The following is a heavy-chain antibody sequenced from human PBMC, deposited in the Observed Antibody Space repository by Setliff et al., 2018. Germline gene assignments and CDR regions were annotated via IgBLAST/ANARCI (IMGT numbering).Heavy chain of an antibody. CDR2: LYYNGTT. CDR3: ASTPRRGLDIRTRVGAFDS. D-gene: IGHD1-26*01. V-gene: IGHV4-59*01. Sequence: ETLSLTCSVSGASISSNYWSWIRQSPGKGLEWIGYLYYNGTTRFGPSLKSRATISLDTSRNQFSLRLTSVTAADTAVYYCASTPRRGLDIRTRVGAFDSWGQGTVVTVSS. CDR1: GASISSNY. J-gene: IGHJ4*02.